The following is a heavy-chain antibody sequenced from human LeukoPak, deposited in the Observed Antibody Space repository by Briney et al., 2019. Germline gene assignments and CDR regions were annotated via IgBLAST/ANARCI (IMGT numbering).Heavy chain of an antibody. V-gene: IGHV4-59*01. CDR1: GGSISSYY. J-gene: IGHJ6*03. CDR3: ARTTEGYCRSTSCYDFSYSYYMDV. CDR2: IHYSGST. D-gene: IGHD2-2*01. Sequence: SETLSLTCTVSGGSISSYYWSWIRQPPGKGLVWIGYIHYSGSTHYSPSLKSRVSISVDTSKNQFSLRLSSVTAADTAVYYCARTTEGYCRSTSCYDFSYSYYMDVWGKGTTVTISS.